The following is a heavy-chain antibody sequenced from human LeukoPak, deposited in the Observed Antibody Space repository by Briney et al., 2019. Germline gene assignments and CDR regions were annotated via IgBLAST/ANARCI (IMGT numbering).Heavy chain of an antibody. CDR1: GGSFSGYY. J-gene: IGHJ5*02. CDR3: ARVLPYCSSTSCYSGGVRLNWFDP. CDR2: INHSGST. D-gene: IGHD2-2*01. Sequence: SETLSLTCAVYGGSFSGYYWSWIRQPPGKGLEWIGEINHSGSTNYNPSLKSRVTMSVDTSKNQFSLKLSSVTAADTAVYYCARVLPYCSSTSCYSGGVRLNWFDPWGQGTLVTVSS. V-gene: IGHV4-34*01.